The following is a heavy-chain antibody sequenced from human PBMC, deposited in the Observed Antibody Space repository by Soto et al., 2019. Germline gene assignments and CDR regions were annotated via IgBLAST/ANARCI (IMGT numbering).Heavy chain of an antibody. J-gene: IGHJ5*02. CDR3: ARTCYGSGSPRFDP. D-gene: IGHD3-10*01. CDR2: ISSSSNYI. Sequence: GGYLRLSYASSRFTFISYSMNWVREAPGKRLEWVSSISSSSNYIYNADTLKDLYTKSRDNAKNSLYLQMNSLRAEDTAVYYCARTCYGSGSPRFDP. V-gene: IGHV3-21*01. CDR1: RFTFISYS.